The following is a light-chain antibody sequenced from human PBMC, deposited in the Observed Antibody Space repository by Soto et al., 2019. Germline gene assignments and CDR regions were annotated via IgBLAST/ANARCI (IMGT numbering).Light chain of an antibody. Sequence: QSALTQPASVSGSPGQSITISCTGTSSDVGSYNLVSWYQQHPGKAPKLMIYDVSKRPSGVSNRFSGSKSGNTASLTISGLQAEDEADYCCCSYAGSSTWVFGGGTKLTVL. CDR3: CSYAGSSTWV. J-gene: IGLJ3*02. CDR1: SSDVGSYNL. V-gene: IGLV2-23*02. CDR2: DVS.